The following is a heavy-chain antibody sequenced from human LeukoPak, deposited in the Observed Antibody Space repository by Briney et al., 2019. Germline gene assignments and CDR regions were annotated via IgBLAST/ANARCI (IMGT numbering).Heavy chain of an antibody. D-gene: IGHD2-2*01. CDR1: GGSFSGYY. Sequence: SETLSLTCAVYGGSFSGYYWSWIRQPPGKGLEWIGEINHSGSTNYNPSLKSRVTISVDTSKNQFSLKLSSVTAADTAVYYCARTVPAANNPPGYWGQGTLVTVSS. CDR2: INHSGST. V-gene: IGHV4-34*01. J-gene: IGHJ4*02. CDR3: ARTVPAANNPPGY.